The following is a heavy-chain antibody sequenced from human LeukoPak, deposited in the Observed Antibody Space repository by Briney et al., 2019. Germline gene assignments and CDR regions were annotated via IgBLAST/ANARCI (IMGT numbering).Heavy chain of an antibody. CDR3: AKEYGDPPKIDY. V-gene: IGHV3-30-3*02. CDR2: ISYDGSNK. Sequence: GGSLRLSCAASGFTFSGYPIHWVRQAPGKGLEWVAVISYDGSNKYYADSVKGRFTISRDNSKNTLYLQMNSLRAEDTAVYYCAKEYGDPPKIDYWGQGTLVTVSS. CDR1: GFTFSGYP. D-gene: IGHD4-17*01. J-gene: IGHJ4*02.